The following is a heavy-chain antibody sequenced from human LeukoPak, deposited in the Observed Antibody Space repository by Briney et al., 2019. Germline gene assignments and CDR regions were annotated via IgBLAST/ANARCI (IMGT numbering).Heavy chain of an antibody. J-gene: IGHJ3*02. CDR1: GDSISTSNSY. CDR3: ARGNGLSPFDI. CDR2: IYYSGST. Sequence: PSETLSLTCTVSGDSISTSNSYWGWIRQPPGKGLEWIGSIYYSGSTYYNPSLKSRVTISVDTSKNQFSLKLSSVTAADTAVYYCARGNGLSPFDIWGQGTMVTVSS. V-gene: IGHV4-39*07. D-gene: IGHD1-1*01.